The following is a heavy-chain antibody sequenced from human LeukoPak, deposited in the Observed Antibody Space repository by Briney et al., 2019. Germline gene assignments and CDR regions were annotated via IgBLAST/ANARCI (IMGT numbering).Heavy chain of an antibody. J-gene: IGHJ4*02. CDR1: GYTFTGYY. CDR3: ARHCGGDCYPVVGVLLSESPLDY. CDR2: INPNSGGT. Sequence: GASVKVSCKASGYTFTGYYMHWVRQAPGQGLEWMGWINPNSGGTNYAQKFQGRVTMTRDTSISTAYMELSRLRSDDTAVYYCARHCGGDCYPVVGVLLSESPLDYWGQGTLVTVSS. V-gene: IGHV1-2*02. D-gene: IGHD2-21*02.